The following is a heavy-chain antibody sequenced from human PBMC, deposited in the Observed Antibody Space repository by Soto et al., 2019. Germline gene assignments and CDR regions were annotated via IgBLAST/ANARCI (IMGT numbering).Heavy chain of an antibody. CDR1: GFTFSSYD. D-gene: IGHD3-9*01. Sequence: GGSLRLSCAASGFTFSSYDMHWVRQATGKGLEWVAVIWYDGSNKYYADSVKGRFTISRDNSKNTLYLQMNSLRAEDTAVYYCARDQASAPYDILTGPNYYMDVWGKGTTVTVSS. CDR2: IWYDGSNK. CDR3: ARDQASAPYDILTGPNYYMDV. V-gene: IGHV3-33*08. J-gene: IGHJ6*03.